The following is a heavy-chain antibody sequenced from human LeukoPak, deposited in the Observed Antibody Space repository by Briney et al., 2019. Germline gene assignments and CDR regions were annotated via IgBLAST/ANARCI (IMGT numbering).Heavy chain of an antibody. CDR2: IHFTSSYI. CDR3: TRGGVGPQRTDAFDI. CDR1: GFTFSTYS. Sequence: GGSLRLSCAASGFTFSTYSMNWVRQAPGKGLEWVSSIHFTSSYIYYTDSVKGRFTISRDNAKNSLYQQMNSLRAEDTSIYYCTRGGVGPQRTDAFDIWGQGTMVTVSS. D-gene: IGHD1-26*01. J-gene: IGHJ3*02. V-gene: IGHV3-21*01.